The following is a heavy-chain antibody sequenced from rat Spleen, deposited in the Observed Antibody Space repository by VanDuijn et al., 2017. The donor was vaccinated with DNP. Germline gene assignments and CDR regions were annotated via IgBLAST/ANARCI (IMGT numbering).Heavy chain of an antibody. CDR3: ARHRAIMPYYYAMDA. J-gene: IGHJ4*01. CDR1: GFTFSDYY. D-gene: IGHD1-12*01. Sequence: EVLLVESDGGLVQPGRSLKLSCAVSGFTFSDYYMAWVRQAPAKGLEWVTTISYNGGTPYYRDSVKGRFTISRDNDQSTLYLQMDSLRSEYTATYYCARHRAIMPYYYAMDAWGQGASVTVSS. CDR2: ISYNGGTP. V-gene: IGHV5-29*01.